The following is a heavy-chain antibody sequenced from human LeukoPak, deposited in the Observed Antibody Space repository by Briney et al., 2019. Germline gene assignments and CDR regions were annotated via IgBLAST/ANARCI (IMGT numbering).Heavy chain of an antibody. CDR1: GGSISSYY. CDR2: IYYSGST. Sequence: SETLSLTFTVSGGSISSYYWSWIRQPPGKGLEWIGYIYYSGSTNYNPSLKSRVTISVDTSKNQFSLKLSSVTAADTAVYYCARDSLVTTRRGEMVNWFDPWGQGTLVTVSS. V-gene: IGHV4-59*01. D-gene: IGHD4-17*01. CDR3: ARDSLVTTRRGEMVNWFDP. J-gene: IGHJ5*02.